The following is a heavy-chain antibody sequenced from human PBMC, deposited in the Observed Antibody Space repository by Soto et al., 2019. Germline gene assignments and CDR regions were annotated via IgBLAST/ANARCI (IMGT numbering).Heavy chain of an antibody. Sequence: QVQLVQSGAEVKKPGASVKVSCKASGYTFTSYDINWVRQATGQGLEWMGWMNPNSGNTGYAQKFQGRVTMTRNTSISTAYMELSSLRSEDTAVYYCARVLRYDSSGYPQYDFDYWGQGTLVTVSS. V-gene: IGHV1-8*01. CDR3: ARVLRYDSSGYPQYDFDY. CDR2: MNPNSGNT. D-gene: IGHD3-22*01. CDR1: GYTFTSYD. J-gene: IGHJ4*02.